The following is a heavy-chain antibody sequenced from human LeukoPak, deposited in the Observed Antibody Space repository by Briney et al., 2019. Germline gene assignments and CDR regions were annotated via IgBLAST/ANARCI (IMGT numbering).Heavy chain of an antibody. CDR1: GYTFTDYY. D-gene: IGHD3-10*01. Sequence: ASVKVSCKASGYTFTDYYIHWVRQAPGQGLEWMGWISPNSGGTKYAQKFQGRVTMTRDTSISTVYMELSRLRSDDTAVYYCARDPSPTRDYDGSGSLYYFDYWGPGTLVTVSS. CDR3: ARDPSPTRDYDGSGSLYYFDY. CDR2: ISPNSGGT. J-gene: IGHJ4*02. V-gene: IGHV1-2*02.